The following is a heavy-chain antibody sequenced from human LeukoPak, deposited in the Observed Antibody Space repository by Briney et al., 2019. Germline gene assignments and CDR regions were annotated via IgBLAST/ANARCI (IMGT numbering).Heavy chain of an antibody. CDR1: GFTFSSYA. J-gene: IGHJ4*02. D-gene: IGHD4-23*01. CDR3: AKDQYGGNPQYYFDY. CDR2: ISGSGGNT. Sequence: GGSLRLSCAASGFTFSSYAMSWVRQAPGKGLDWVSAISGSGGNTYYADSVKGRFTISRDNSKNTLYLQMNSLRAEDTAVYYCAKDQYGGNPQYYFDYWGQGTLVTVSS. V-gene: IGHV3-23*01.